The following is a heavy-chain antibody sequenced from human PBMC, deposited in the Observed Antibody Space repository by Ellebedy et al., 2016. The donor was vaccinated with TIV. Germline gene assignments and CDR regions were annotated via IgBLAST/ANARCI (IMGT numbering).Heavy chain of an antibody. CDR1: GFTFSDFG. CDR3: ASAFDVGAYAQLFDY. J-gene: IGHJ4*02. D-gene: IGHD1-26*01. CDR2: IRYDGSDK. Sequence: PGGSLRLSCAASGFTFSDFGMHWVRQAPGKGLEWLAFIRYDGSDKYYADSVRGRFTISRDNPKNTLHLQMDSLTAGDTAVYFCASAFDVGAYAQLFDYWGQGTLVTVSS. V-gene: IGHV3-30*02.